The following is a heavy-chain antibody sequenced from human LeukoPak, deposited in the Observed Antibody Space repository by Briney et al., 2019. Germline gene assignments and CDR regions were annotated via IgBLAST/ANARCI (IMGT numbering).Heavy chain of an antibody. CDR3: ARDRLLEDRDYNYYYYMDV. Sequence: NPGGSLRLSCAASGFTFTSYSMNWVRQAPGKGLEWVSSISSSSSYIYYADSVKGRFTISRDNAKNSLYLQMNSLRAEDTAVYYCARDRLLEDRDYNYYYYMDVWGKGTTVTISS. D-gene: IGHD2-21*01. CDR2: ISSSSSYI. V-gene: IGHV3-21*01. CDR1: GFTFTSYS. J-gene: IGHJ6*03.